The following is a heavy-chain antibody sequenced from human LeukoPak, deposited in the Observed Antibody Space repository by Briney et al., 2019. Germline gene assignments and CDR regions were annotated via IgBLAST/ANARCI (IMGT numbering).Heavy chain of an antibody. V-gene: IGHV1-69*04. J-gene: IGHJ6*02. CDR3: ARDYYGSGKYYYYYYGMDV. CDR2: IIPILGIA. Sequence: ASVKVSCKASGGTFSSYAISWVRQAPRQGLEWMGRIIPILGIANYAQKFQGRVTITADKSTSTAYMELSSLRSEDTAVYYCARDYYGSGKYYYYYYGMDVWGQGTTVTVSS. D-gene: IGHD3-10*01. CDR1: GGTFSSYA.